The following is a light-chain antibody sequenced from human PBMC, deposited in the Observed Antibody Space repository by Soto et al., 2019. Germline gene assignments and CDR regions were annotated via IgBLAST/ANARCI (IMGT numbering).Light chain of an antibody. V-gene: IGLV2-11*01. CDR2: DVT. J-gene: IGLJ2*01. CDR1: SSDVGGYNY. Sequence: QSALTQPRSVSGSPGQSVTISCTGTSSDVGGYNYVSWYQQHPGKAPKLMIYDVTKRPSGVPDRFSGSKSGNTASLTISGLHAEDEADYFCCSYTGSLTLVFGGGTKLTVL. CDR3: CSYTGSLTLV.